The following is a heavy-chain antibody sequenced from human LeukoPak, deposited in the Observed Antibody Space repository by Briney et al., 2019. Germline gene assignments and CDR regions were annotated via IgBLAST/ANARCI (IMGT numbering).Heavy chain of an antibody. J-gene: IGHJ4*02. CDR3: ARGNYYVIYYFDY. CDR2: IYYSGST. CDR1: GGSISSSSYY. V-gene: IGHV4-39*07. Sequence: SETLSLTCTVSGGSISSSSYYWGWIRQPPGKGLEWIGSIYYSGSTYYNPSLKSRVTISVATSKNQFSLKLSSVTAADTAVYYCARGNYYVIYYFDYWGQGTLVTVSS. D-gene: IGHD3-10*02.